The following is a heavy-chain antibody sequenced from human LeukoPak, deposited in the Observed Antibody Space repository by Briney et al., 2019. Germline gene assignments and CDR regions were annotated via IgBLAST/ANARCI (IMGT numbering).Heavy chain of an antibody. CDR2: ISGSGDSA. CDR3: AQKRGGYTPFDY. J-gene: IGHJ4*02. Sequence: QPGGSLRLSCVASGFTFNHYGMNWVRQAPGKGLEWVSIISGSGDSAFYADSVKGRFTISRDNSKNTLYLQTNSLRAEDTAIYYCAQKRGGYTPFDYWGQGTLVTVSS. CDR1: GFTFNHYG. V-gene: IGHV3-23*01. D-gene: IGHD5-12*01.